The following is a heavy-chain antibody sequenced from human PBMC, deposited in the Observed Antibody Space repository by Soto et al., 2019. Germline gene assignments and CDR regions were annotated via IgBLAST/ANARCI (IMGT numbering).Heavy chain of an antibody. CDR3: ARDTIEHWFDP. V-gene: IGHV3-21*01. D-gene: IGHD1-26*01. J-gene: IGHJ5*02. CDR2: ISSSSSYI. Sequence: GGSLRPSCAASGFTFSSYSMNWVRQAPGKGLEWVSSISSSSSYIYYADSVKGRFTISRDNAKNSLYLQMNSLRAEDTAVYYCARDTIEHWFDPWGQGTLVTSPQ. CDR1: GFTFSSYS.